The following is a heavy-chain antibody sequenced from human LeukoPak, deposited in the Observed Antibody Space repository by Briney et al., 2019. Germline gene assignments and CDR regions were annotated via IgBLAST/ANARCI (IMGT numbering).Heavy chain of an antibody. CDR3: AKDSSTWSNYFDY. Sequence: GGSLRLSCAASGFTFSNYGMHWVRQAPGKGLEWVAFIRYDGSNKYYADSVKGRFTISRDNSKNTLYLQMNSLRADDTAVYYCAKDSSTWSNYFDYWGQGTLVTVSS. CDR1: GFTFSNYG. J-gene: IGHJ4*02. V-gene: IGHV3-30*02. CDR2: IRYDGSNK. D-gene: IGHD6-13*01.